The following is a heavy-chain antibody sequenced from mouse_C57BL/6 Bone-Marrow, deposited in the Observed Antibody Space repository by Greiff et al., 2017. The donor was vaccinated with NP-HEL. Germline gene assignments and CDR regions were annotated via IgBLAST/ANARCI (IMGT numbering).Heavy chain of an antibody. Sequence: QVQLQQPGAELVMPGASVKLSCKASGYTFTSYWMHWVKQRPGQGLEWIGEIDPSVSYTNYNQKFKGKSTLTVDKSSSTAYMQLSSLTSEDSAVYYCARLGSYFDYWGQGTTLTVSS. CDR3: ARLGSYFDY. D-gene: IGHD4-1*01. CDR2: IDPSVSYT. CDR1: GYTFTSYW. J-gene: IGHJ2*01. V-gene: IGHV1-69*01.